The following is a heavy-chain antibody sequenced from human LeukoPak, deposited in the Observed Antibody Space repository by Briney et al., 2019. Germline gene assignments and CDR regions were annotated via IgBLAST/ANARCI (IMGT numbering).Heavy chain of an antibody. V-gene: IGHV7-4-1*02. CDR1: GYTFTSYA. Sequence: ASVKVSCKASGYTFTSYAMNWVRQAPGQGLEWMGWINTNTGNPTYAQGFTGRFVFSLDTSVSTAYLQISSLKAEDTAVYYCASSVCGGDCYSRFYYGMDVWGKGTTVTVSS. CDR2: INTNTGNP. D-gene: IGHD2-21*02. J-gene: IGHJ6*04. CDR3: ASSVCGGDCYSRFYYGMDV.